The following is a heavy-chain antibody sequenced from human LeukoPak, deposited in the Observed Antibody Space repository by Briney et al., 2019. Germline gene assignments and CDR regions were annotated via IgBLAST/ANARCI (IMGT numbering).Heavy chain of an antibody. Sequence: SETLSLTCTVSGGSISSYYWSWIRQPPGKGLEWIGYIYYSGSTNYNPSLKSRVTISVDTSKNQFSLKLSSVTAADTAVYYCARVMRGYSYGYPDYWGQGTLVTVSS. D-gene: IGHD5-18*01. J-gene: IGHJ4*02. CDR2: IYYSGST. V-gene: IGHV4-59*12. CDR1: GGSISSYY. CDR3: ARVMRGYSYGYPDY.